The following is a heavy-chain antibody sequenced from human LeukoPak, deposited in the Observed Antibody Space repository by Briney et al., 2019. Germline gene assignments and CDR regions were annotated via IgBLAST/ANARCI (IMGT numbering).Heavy chain of an antibody. CDR1: GFTFSSYA. CDR2: ITGSGGRT. J-gene: IGHJ4*02. V-gene: IGHV3-23*01. D-gene: IGHD6-13*01. CDR3: AREAAAGTDY. Sequence: GGSLRLSCAASGFTFSSYAMNWVRQAPGKGLEWVSAITGSGGRTYYADSVKGRFTISRDNSKNTLYLQMNSLRAEDTAVYYCAREAAAGTDYWGQGTLVTVSS.